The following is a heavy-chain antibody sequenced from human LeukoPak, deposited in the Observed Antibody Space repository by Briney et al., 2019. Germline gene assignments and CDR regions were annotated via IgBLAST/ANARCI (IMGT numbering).Heavy chain of an antibody. CDR2: MNPNSGNT. CDR1: GYTFTSYD. Sequence: GASVKVSCKASGYTFTSYDINWVRQATGQGLEWMGWMNPNSGNTGYAQKFQGRVTMTRNTSISTAYMKLSSLRSEDTAVYYCARGEGLEWELHPWGQGTLVTVSS. D-gene: IGHD1-26*01. CDR3: ARGEGLEWELHP. J-gene: IGHJ5*02. V-gene: IGHV1-8*01.